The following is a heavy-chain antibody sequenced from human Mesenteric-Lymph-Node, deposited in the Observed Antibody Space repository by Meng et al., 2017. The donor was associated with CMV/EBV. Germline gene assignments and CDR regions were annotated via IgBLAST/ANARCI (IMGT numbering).Heavy chain of an antibody. V-gene: IGHV4-34*01. J-gene: IGHJ4*02. D-gene: IGHD6-6*01. Sequence: YGGSFSGYCWSWIRQSPGKGLEWIGEINHSGSSNYNPSLKSRVTISVDTSKNQFSLKLTSLTAADTAVYYCARAGIWHSSSSEFDSWGQGTLVTVSS. CDR1: GGSFSGYC. CDR3: ARAGIWHSSSSEFDS. CDR2: INHSGSS.